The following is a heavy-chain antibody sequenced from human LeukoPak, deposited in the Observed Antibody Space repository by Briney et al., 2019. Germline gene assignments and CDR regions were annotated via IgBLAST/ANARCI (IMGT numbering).Heavy chain of an antibody. V-gene: IGHV4-34*01. CDR3: ASIPPTNWFDP. D-gene: IGHD2-2*02. CDR1: GGSFSGYY. Sequence: PSETLSLTCAVYGGSFSGYYWSWIRQPPGKGLEWIGEINHSGSTNYNPSLKSRVTISVDTSKNQFSLKLSSVTAADTAVYYCASIPPTNWFDPWGQGTLVTVSS. J-gene: IGHJ5*02. CDR2: INHSGST.